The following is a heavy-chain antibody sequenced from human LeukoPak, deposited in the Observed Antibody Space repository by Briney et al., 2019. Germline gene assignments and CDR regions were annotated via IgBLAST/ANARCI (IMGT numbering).Heavy chain of an antibody. Sequence: GGSLRLSCAASRFTFSSYSMSWVRQPPGKGLEWVSLISGSGDTTNYADSVKGRFTISRDNSKNTLYLQMNSRGADDTAVYVCAKAFQRGWERDAFAFWGQGTLVTVSS. D-gene: IGHD1-26*01. V-gene: IGHV3-23*01. CDR1: RFTFSSYS. CDR2: ISGSGDTT. CDR3: AKAFQRGWERDAFAF. J-gene: IGHJ3*01.